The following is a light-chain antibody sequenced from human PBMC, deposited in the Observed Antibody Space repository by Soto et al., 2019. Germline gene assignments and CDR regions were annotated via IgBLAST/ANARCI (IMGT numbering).Light chain of an antibody. V-gene: IGKV3-20*01. CDR2: GAS. J-gene: IGKJ1*01. CDR3: QQYGSSPKT. Sequence: IVMTHAPCTLSLSPLERATLSFMSSQSVSSSYLAWYQQKPGQAPRLLIYGASSRATGIPDRFSGSGSGTDFTLTISRLEPEDFAVYYCQQYGSSPKTFGQGTKVDI. CDR1: QSVSSSY.